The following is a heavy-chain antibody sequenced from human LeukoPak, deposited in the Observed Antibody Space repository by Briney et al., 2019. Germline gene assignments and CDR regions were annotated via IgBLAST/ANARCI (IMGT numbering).Heavy chain of an antibody. CDR2: IYYSGST. CDR3: ARDHYFDY. J-gene: IGHJ4*02. Sequence: PSETLSLTCTVSGGSINNYYWSWIRQPPGQGLEWIGYIYYSGSTNYNPSLKSRVTISVDTSKNQVSLKLSSVTAADTAVYYCARDHYFDYWGQGTLVTGSS. CDR1: GGSINNYY. V-gene: IGHV4-59*01.